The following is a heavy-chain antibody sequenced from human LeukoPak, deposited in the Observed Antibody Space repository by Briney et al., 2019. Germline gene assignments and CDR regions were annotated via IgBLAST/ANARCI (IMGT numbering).Heavy chain of an antibody. J-gene: IGHJ3*02. D-gene: IGHD6-19*01. Sequence: GGSLRLSCAAPGFTFSDYYMSWIRQAPGKGLEWVSYISSSGSTIYYADSVKGRFTISRDNAKNSLYLQMNSLRAEDTAVYYCAREIRYSSGWYMGVDIWGQGTMVTVSS. V-gene: IGHV3-11*01. CDR2: ISSSGSTI. CDR3: AREIRYSSGWYMGVDI. CDR1: GFTFSDYY.